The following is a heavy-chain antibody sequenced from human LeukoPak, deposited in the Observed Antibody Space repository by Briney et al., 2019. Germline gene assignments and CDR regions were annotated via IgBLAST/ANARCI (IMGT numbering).Heavy chain of an antibody. Sequence: GGSLRLSCAASGFTFSSYAMSWVRQAPGKGLEWVSAISGSGGSTYYADSVKGRFTISRDNSKNTLYLQMNSLRAEDTAVYYCAKDLGDSSSWALDYWGQGTLVTVSS. D-gene: IGHD6-13*01. V-gene: IGHV3-23*01. CDR2: ISGSGGST. J-gene: IGHJ4*02. CDR3: AKDLGDSSSWALDY. CDR1: GFTFSSYA.